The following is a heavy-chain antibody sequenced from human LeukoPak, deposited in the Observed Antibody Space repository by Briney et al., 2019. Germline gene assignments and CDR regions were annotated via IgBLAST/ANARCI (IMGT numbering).Heavy chain of an antibody. J-gene: IGHJ6*03. CDR1: GFTFSSYW. D-gene: IGHD4-17*01. CDR3: AREPTEEYYYYMDV. Sequence: GGSLRLSCAASGFTFSSYWMHWVRQAPGKGLVWVSRINSDGSSTSYADSVKGRFTISRDNAKNTLYLQMNSLRAEDTAVYYCAREPTEEYYYYMDVWGKGTMVTVSS. V-gene: IGHV3-74*01. CDR2: INSDGSST.